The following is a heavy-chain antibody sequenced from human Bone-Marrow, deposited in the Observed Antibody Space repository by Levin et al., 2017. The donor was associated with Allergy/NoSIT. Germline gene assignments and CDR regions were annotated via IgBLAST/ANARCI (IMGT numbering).Heavy chain of an antibody. V-gene: IGHV4-30-2*01. D-gene: IGHD4-17*01. CDR1: GGSIDRGGNS. CDR2: IYHDEST. Sequence: PSETLSLTCVVSGGSIDRGGNSWSWVRQPPGKGLECIGYIYHDESTCYHPSLKSRVTISVDRSKNHFSLKLNSVTAADTAVYYCVRLRGYYYGMDVWGRGTTVTVSS. J-gene: IGHJ6*02. CDR3: VRLRGYYYGMDV.